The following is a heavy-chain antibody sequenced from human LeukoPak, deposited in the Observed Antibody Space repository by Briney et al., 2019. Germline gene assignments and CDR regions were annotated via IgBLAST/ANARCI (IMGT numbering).Heavy chain of an antibody. V-gene: IGHV6-1*01. CDR3: AKGQWLVNDAFNI. CDR1: GDSVSSNRAV. D-gene: IGHD6-19*01. J-gene: IGHJ3*02. CDR2: TYYRSKWYN. Sequence: SQTLSLTCAISGDSVSSNRAVWNWIRQSPSRGLEWLGRTYYRSKWYNDYAVSVESRITINPDTSKNQFSLQLNSVTPEDTAVYYCAKGQWLVNDAFNIWGQGTMVTVSS.